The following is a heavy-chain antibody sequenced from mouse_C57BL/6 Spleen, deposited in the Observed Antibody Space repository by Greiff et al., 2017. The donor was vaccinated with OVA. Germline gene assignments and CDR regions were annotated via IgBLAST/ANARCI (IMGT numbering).Heavy chain of an antibody. J-gene: IGHJ2*01. CDR2: IDPSDSYT. V-gene: IGHV1-59*01. CDR1: GYTFTSYW. Sequence: QVQLQQPGAELVRPGTSVKLSCKASGYTFTSYWMHWVKQRPGQGLEWIGVIDPSDSYTNYNQKFKGKATLTVDTSSSTAYMQLSSLTSEDSAVYYCARSGTTVVAWGQGTTLTVSS. D-gene: IGHD1-1*01. CDR3: ARSGTTVVA.